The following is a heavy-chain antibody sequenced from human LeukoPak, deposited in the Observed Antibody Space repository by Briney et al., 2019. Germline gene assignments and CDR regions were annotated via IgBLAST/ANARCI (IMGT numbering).Heavy chain of an antibody. CDR2: INPSGGST. Sequence: ASVKVSCKASGYTFTSYYMHWVRQAPGQGLEWMGIINPSGGSTSYAQKFQGRVTMTRDTSTSTVYMELSSLRSEDTAVYYCARGSQMVRGVMARLFDYWAREPWSPSPQ. V-gene: IGHV1-46*01. J-gene: IGHJ4*02. CDR1: GYTFTSYY. D-gene: IGHD3-10*01. CDR3: ARGSQMVRGVMARLFDY.